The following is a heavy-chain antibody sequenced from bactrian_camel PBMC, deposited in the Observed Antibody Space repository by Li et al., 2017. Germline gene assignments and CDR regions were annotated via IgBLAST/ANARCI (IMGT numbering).Heavy chain of an antibody. CDR3: AADSLQWSGCSATSPGDYDY. CDR2: IHARSGRS. V-gene: IGHV3S54*01. CDR1: GYATGHYC. Sequence: HVQLVESGGGSVQDGGSLKLSCIVSGYATGHYCIGWFRLSPGKKREEVAHIHARSGRSYVGDSVKGRFTISQDYAKSEVYLQMNSLNSDDTAVYTCAADSLQWSGCSATSPGDYDYWGPGTQVTVS. D-gene: IGHD3*01. J-gene: IGHJ4*01.